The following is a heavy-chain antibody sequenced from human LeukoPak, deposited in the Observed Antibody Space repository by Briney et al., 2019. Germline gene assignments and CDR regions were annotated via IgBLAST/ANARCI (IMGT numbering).Heavy chain of an antibody. Sequence: PSQTLSLTCTVSGGSISSGSHYWNWIRQPAGKGLEWIGRIYTSGSTNYNPSLKSRVTISVDTSKNQFSLKSNSVTAADTAVYYCARVARSMSSSSEDCWGQGTLVTVSS. D-gene: IGHD6-13*01. CDR1: GGSISSGSHY. CDR2: IYTSGST. CDR3: ARVARSMSSSSEDC. J-gene: IGHJ4*02. V-gene: IGHV4-61*02.